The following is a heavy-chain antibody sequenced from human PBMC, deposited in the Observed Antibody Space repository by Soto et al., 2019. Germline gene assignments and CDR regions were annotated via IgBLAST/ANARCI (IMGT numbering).Heavy chain of an antibody. D-gene: IGHD6-19*01. V-gene: IGHV1-3*01. J-gene: IGHJ6*02. CDR3: ARIPGSGGMDV. CDR1: GYTFTSYA. CDR2: INAGNGNT. Sequence: QVQLVQSGAEVKKPGASVKVSCKASGYTFTSYAIHWVRQAPGQRLEWMGGINAGNGNTKYSQKFQGRVTITRDTSASTAYMELTSLRSEDTAVYYCARIPGSGGMDVWGQGTTVTVSS.